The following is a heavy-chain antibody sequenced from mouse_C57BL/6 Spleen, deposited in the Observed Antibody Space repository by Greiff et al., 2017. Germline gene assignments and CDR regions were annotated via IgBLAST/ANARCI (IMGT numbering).Heavy chain of an antibody. V-gene: IGHV10-1*01. J-gene: IGHJ4*01. Sequence: EVHLVESGGGLVQPKGSLKLSCAASGFSFNTYAMNWVRQAPGKGLEWVARIRSKSNNYATYYADSVKDRFTISRDDSESMLYLQMNNLKTEDTAMYYCVSVYYDYDDYYAMDYWGQGTSVTVSS. CDR3: VSVYYDYDDYYAMDY. CDR2: IRSKSNNYAT. CDR1: GFSFNTYA. D-gene: IGHD2-4*01.